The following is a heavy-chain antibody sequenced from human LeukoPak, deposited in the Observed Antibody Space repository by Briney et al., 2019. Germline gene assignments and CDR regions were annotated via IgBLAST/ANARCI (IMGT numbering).Heavy chain of an antibody. Sequence: GASVKVSCKASGGTFSSYAISWVRQAPGQGLEWMGRIIPIFGTANYAQKFQGRVTITTDESTSTAYMELSSLRSEDTAVYYCAGGIVATISTFDYWGQGTLVTVSS. V-gene: IGHV1-69*05. CDR3: AGGIVATISTFDY. CDR2: IIPIFGTA. CDR1: GGTFSSYA. J-gene: IGHJ4*02. D-gene: IGHD5-12*01.